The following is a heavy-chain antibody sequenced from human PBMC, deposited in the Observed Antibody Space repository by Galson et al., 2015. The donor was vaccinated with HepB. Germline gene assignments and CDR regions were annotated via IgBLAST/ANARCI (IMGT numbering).Heavy chain of an antibody. CDR1: GFTVSSNY. CDR3: ARGGGRYYYDSSGYYYGVDAFDI. D-gene: IGHD3-22*01. CDR2: IYSGGST. J-gene: IGHJ3*02. V-gene: IGHV3-66*01. Sequence: SLRLSCAASGFTVSSNYMSWVRQAPGKGLEWVSVIYSGGSTYYADSVKGRFTTSRDNSKNTLYLQMNSLRAEDTAVYYCARGGGRYYYDSSGYYYGVDAFDIWGQGTMVTVSS.